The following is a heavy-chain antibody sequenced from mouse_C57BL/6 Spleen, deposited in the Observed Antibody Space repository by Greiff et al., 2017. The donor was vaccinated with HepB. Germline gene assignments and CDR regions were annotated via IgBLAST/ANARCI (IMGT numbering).Heavy chain of an antibody. V-gene: IGHV1-64*01. Sequence: LVESGAELVKPGASVKLSCKASGYTFTSYWMHWVKQRPGQGLEWIGMIHPNSGSTNYNEKFKSKATLTVDKSSSTAYMQLSSLTSEDSAVYYCARSKAMDYWGQGTSVTVSS. CDR1: GYTFTSYW. CDR2: IHPNSGST. J-gene: IGHJ4*01. CDR3: ARSKAMDY.